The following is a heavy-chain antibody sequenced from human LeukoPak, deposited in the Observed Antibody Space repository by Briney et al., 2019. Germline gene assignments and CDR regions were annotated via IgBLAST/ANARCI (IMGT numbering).Heavy chain of an antibody. Sequence: GGSLRLSSAASGFTFIDYDMHWVRQVIGKGLEWVSAIGIRGDTHYSGSVKGRCTISRENAESSLYLQMNSLRAEDTAVYYCARGGIQVSGIDEFDYWGQGTLVTVSS. D-gene: IGHD6-19*01. CDR3: ARGGIQVSGIDEFDY. CDR2: IGIRGDT. J-gene: IGHJ4*02. CDR1: GFTFIDYD. V-gene: IGHV3-13*01.